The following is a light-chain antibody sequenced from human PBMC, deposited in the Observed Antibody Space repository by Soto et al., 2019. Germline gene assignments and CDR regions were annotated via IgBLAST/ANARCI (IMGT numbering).Light chain of an antibody. CDR2: DAS. CDR3: HQRSKWPPLT. V-gene: IGKV3-11*01. CDR1: QSVSSY. Sequence: EIVLTQSPATLSLSPGERATLSCRASQSVSSYLAWYQQKPGQAPMILIYDASNRATGIPARFSGSGSGTDFTLTISSLEPEDFAVYYCHQRSKWPPLTFGGGTTVAIK. J-gene: IGKJ4*01.